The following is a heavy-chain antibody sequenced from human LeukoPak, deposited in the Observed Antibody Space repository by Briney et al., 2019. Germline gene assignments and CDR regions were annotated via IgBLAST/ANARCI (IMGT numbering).Heavy chain of an antibody. D-gene: IGHD2-15*01. V-gene: IGHV3-21*04. CDR3: AKSGLNRFDY. J-gene: IGHJ4*02. CDR1: GFTFNSYS. Sequence: PGGSLRLSCAASGFTFNSYSMNWVRQAPGKGLEWVSSISGSRSYIYYADSVKGRFTISRDNAKNTLYLQMNSLRAEDTAVYYCAKSGLNRFDYWGQGTLVTVSS. CDR2: ISGSRSYI.